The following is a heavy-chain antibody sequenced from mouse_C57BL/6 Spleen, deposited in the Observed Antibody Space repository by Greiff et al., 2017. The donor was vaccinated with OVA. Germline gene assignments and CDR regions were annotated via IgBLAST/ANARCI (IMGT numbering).Heavy chain of an antibody. J-gene: IGHJ2*01. V-gene: IGHV1-64*01. CDR3: YYYGNYFDC. CDR2: IHPNSGST. CDR1: GYTFTSYW. D-gene: IGHD2-1*01. Sequence: QVQLQQPGAELVKPGASVKLSCKASGYTFTSYWMHWVKQRPGQGLEWIGMIHPNSGSTNYNAKFQSKATLTVDKSSSTAYMQHSSLTYEDSAVYYCYYYGNYFDCWGKGTTLTASS.